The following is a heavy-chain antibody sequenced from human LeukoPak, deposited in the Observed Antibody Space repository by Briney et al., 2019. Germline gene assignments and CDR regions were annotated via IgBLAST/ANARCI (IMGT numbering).Heavy chain of an antibody. D-gene: IGHD6-19*01. CDR2: ISSSGSTI. Sequence: GGSLRLSCAASGFTFSDYYMSWIRQAPGKGLEWVSYISSSGSTIYYADSVKGRFTISRDKAKNSLYLQMNSLRAEDTAVYYCASSPDQWPEDPYWGEGTLVTVSS. CDR1: GFTFSDYY. V-gene: IGHV3-11*01. J-gene: IGHJ4*02. CDR3: ASSPDQWPEDPY.